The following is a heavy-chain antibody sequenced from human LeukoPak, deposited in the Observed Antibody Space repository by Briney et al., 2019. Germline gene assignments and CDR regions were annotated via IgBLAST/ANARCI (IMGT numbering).Heavy chain of an antibody. CDR2: ISAYNSNT. CDR1: GYTFTSYG. Sequence: ASVKVSCKASGYTFTSYGISWVRRAPGQGLEWMGWISAYNSNTNYAQKLQGRVTMTTDTSTSTAYMELRGLRSDDTAVYYCARDGRVYYDSSGPGGYWGQGTLVTVSS. CDR3: ARDGRVYYDSSGPGGY. V-gene: IGHV1-18*01. J-gene: IGHJ4*02. D-gene: IGHD3-22*01.